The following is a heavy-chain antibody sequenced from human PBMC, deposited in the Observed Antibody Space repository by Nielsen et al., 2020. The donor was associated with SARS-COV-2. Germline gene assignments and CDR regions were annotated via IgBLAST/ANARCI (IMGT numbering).Heavy chain of an antibody. CDR1: GFTFSSYA. D-gene: IGHD3-3*01. CDR3: AKALLADRVTVFGVAAGDYYMDV. J-gene: IGHJ6*03. Sequence: GESLKISCAASGFTFSSYAMSWVRQAPGKGLEWVSAISGSGGSTYYADSVKGRFTISRDNSKNTLYLQMNSLRAEDTALYYCAKALLADRVTVFGVAAGDYYMDVWGKGTTVTVSS. CDR2: ISGSGGST. V-gene: IGHV3-23*01.